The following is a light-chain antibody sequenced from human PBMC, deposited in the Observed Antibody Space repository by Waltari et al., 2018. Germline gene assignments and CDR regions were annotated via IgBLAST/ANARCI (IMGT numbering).Light chain of an antibody. J-gene: IGLJ2*01. V-gene: IGLV1-44*01. Sequence: QSVLTQPPSASGTPGQRVTISCSGSSSNIGSNPVHWYQQLPGTAPKLLIYANKQRPSGVPDRFSGSKSGTSASLTISGLQSEDEADYYCAAWDDRLNVYVIFGGGTKLTVL. CDR1: SSNIGSNP. CDR2: ANK. CDR3: AAWDDRLNVYVI.